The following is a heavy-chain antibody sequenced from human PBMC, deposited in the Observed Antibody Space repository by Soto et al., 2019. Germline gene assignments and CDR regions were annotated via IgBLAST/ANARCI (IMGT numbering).Heavy chain of an antibody. V-gene: IGHV4-39*01. CDR2: IYYSGSP. Sequence: SETLSLTCTVSGGSISSSSYYWGWIRQPPGKGLEWIGSIYYSGSPYYNPSLKSRVTISVDTSKNQFSLKLSSVTAAYTAVYYCARVNRGHVLRFLEWPNYGDYWGQGTLVTVSS. CDR3: ARVNRGHVLRFLEWPNYGDY. J-gene: IGHJ4*02. D-gene: IGHD3-3*01. CDR1: GGSISSSSYY.